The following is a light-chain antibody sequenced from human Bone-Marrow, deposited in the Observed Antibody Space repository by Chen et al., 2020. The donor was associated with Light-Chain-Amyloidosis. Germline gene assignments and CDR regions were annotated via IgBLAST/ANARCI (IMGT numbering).Light chain of an antibody. CDR3: QQRSNWPPLT. J-gene: IGKJ5*01. V-gene: IGKV3-11*01. Sequence: EIVLTQSPATLSLSPGERATLSCRACQSVSSYLAWYQQKPGQAPRLLIYDASNRATGIPDRFSGSGSGTDFTLTISSLQPEDFAVYYCQQRSNWPPLTFGQGTRLEIK. CDR2: DAS. CDR1: QSVSSY.